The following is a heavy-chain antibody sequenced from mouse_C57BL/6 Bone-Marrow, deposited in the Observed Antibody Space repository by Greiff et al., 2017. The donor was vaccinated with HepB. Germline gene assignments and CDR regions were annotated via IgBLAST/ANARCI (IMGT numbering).Heavy chain of an antibody. D-gene: IGHD2-4*01. Sequence: EVKLQESGGGLVKPGGSLKLSCAASGFTFSDYGMHWVRQAPEKGLEWVAYISSGSSTIYYADTVKGRSTISRDNAKNTLFLQMTSLRSEDTAMYYCARHYDYARADYWGQGTTLTVSS. CDR3: ARHYDYARADY. CDR1: GFTFSDYG. J-gene: IGHJ2*01. CDR2: ISSGSSTI. V-gene: IGHV5-17*01.